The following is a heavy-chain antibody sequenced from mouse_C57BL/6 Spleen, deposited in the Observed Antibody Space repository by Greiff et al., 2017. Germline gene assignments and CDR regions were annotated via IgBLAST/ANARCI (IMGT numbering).Heavy chain of an antibody. CDR3: AREETGTRYFDV. J-gene: IGHJ1*03. CDR1: GFTFSSYA. V-gene: IGHV5-4*01. D-gene: IGHD4-1*01. Sequence: EVKVVESGGGLVKPGGSLKLSCAASGFTFSSYAMSWVRQTPEKRLEWVATISDGGSYTYYPDNVKGRFTISRDNAKNNLYLQMSHLTSEDTAMYYCAREETGTRYFDVWGTGTTGTVSS. CDR2: ISDGGSYT.